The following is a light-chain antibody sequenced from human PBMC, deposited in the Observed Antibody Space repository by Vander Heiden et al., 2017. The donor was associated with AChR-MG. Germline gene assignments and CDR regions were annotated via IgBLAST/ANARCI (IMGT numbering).Light chain of an antibody. CDR2: SAS. V-gene: IGKV1-39*01. CDR1: QTIGKY. J-gene: IGKJ1*01. CDR3: QQSDTTPGT. Sequence: DNQMTQSPSPLSASVGDGIHITCRASQTIGKYLNWYQHKPGKAPKLLIYSASNLDTGVPSRFSGNRSGADFTLTISSLQPEDIATYYCQQSDTTPGTFGQGTKVEIK.